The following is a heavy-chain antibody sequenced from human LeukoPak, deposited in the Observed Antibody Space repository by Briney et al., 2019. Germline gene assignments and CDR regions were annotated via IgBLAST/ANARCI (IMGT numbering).Heavy chain of an antibody. D-gene: IGHD4-11*01. CDR3: AKGGHYSNWDDAFDI. CDR1: GFTVSSNY. CDR2: IYSGGST. V-gene: IGHV3-53*01. J-gene: IGHJ3*02. Sequence: QSGGSLRLSCAASGFTVSSNYMSWVRQAPGKGLEWVSVIYSGGSTYYADSVKGRFTISRDNSKNTLYLQMNSLRAEDTAVYYCAKGGHYSNWDDAFDIWGQGTMVTVSS.